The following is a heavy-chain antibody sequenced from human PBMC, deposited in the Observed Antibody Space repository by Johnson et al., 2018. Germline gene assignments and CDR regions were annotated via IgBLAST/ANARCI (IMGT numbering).Heavy chain of an antibody. D-gene: IGHD4-17*01. V-gene: IGHV3-7*01. Sequence: VQLVEAGGGVVQPGGSLILSCPASGFIFSNYWMSWVRQAPGKGLEWVANIKQDGREKYYVDSLKGRFLISRDNARSSLYLPVNSLRVEDTAVYFCATIRDYGDWAGCFDYWGQGTVVTVSS. CDR1: GFIFSNYW. J-gene: IGHJ4*02. CDR3: ATIRDYGDWAGCFDY. CDR2: IKQDGREK.